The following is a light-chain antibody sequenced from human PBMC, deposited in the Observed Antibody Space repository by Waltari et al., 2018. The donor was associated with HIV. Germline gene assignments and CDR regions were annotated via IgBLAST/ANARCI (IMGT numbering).Light chain of an antibody. J-gene: IGKJ1*01. CDR1: QGGSSN. CDR2: GAS. V-gene: IGKV3-15*01. Sequence: EMVLMQPPATLSVSPGERASLSCRASQGGSSNLAWYQQKPGKAPRLLIYGASNRTTGIPARFIGSGSGTEFTLPIRSLQSEDFAVYYCEQDSNWPRTFGQGTKVEIK. CDR3: EQDSNWPRT.